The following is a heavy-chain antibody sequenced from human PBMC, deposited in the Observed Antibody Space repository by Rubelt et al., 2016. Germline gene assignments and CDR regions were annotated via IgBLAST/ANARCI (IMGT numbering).Heavy chain of an antibody. Sequence: QVQLVQSGAEVKKPGASVKVSCKASGYTFTSYAMHWVRQAPGQRLEWMGWINGGNGNTKFSQKFQGRGTITRETSASTAYMELSSLRSEDTAVYYCARDRDYGEFDYWGQGTLVTVSS. J-gene: IGHJ4*02. CDR1: GYTFTSYA. V-gene: IGHV1-3*01. D-gene: IGHD4-17*01. CDR3: ARDRDYGEFDY. CDR2: INGGNGNT.